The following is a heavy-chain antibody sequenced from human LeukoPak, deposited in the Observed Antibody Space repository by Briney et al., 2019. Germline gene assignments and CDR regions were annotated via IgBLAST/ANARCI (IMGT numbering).Heavy chain of an antibody. D-gene: IGHD5-18*01. CDR2: IKSQTDGGTT. CDR3: TTGTWIQLWLADY. Sequence: GGSLRLSCKGSGFTFTNACVSWVRLAPGKGLEWVGHIKSQTDGGTTDYAAPVKGRFTISRDDSKNTLYLQLNSLKTEDTAVYYCTTGTWIQLWLADYWGQGTLVTVSS. CDR1: GFTFTNAC. V-gene: IGHV3-15*01. J-gene: IGHJ4*02.